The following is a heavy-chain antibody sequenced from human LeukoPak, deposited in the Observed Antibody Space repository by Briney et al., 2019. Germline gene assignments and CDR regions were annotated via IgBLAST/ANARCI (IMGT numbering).Heavy chain of an antibody. J-gene: IGHJ4*02. CDR1: GYTFTSYG. CDR3: ASLAYCSSTSCHRGIDY. Sequence: EASVKVSCKASGYTFTSYGISWVRQAPGQGLEWMGWISAYNGNTNYAQKLQGRVTMTTDTSTSTAYMELSSLRSEDTAVYYCASLAYCSSTSCHRGIDYWGQGTLVTVSS. CDR2: ISAYNGNT. D-gene: IGHD2-2*02. V-gene: IGHV1-18*01.